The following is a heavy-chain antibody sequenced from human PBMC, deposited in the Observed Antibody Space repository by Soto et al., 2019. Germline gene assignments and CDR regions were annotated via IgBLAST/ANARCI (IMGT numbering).Heavy chain of an antibody. D-gene: IGHD3-10*01. CDR3: ATYRDGLVHF. V-gene: IGHV4-59*08. CDR2: ISYSGST. Sequence: QVQLQESGPGLVKPSETLSLTCTVSGGSIRSYYWSWIRQYPGKGLEWIGYISYSGSTTYNSSLKSRVTISVDTSRNQFSLKLSSMTAADTAVYYCATYRDGLVHFRGQGTLVTVSS. J-gene: IGHJ4*02. CDR1: GGSIRSYY.